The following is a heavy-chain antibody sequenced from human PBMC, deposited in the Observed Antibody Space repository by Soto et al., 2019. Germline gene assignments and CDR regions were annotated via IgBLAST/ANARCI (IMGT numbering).Heavy chain of an antibody. CDR3: AGFVSGVKVVPAALDYYGMDX. CDR1: GYTFTSYG. V-gene: IGHV1-18*04. J-gene: IGHJ6*02. CDR2: ISAYNGNT. Sequence: ASVKVSCKASGYTFTSYGISWVRQAPGQGLEWMGCISAYNGNTNYAEKLQGRVTMTTDTSTSTDYMELRSLRSDDTAVYYCAGFVSGVKVVPAALDYYGMDXWGQGTSLPVS. D-gene: IGHD2-2*01.